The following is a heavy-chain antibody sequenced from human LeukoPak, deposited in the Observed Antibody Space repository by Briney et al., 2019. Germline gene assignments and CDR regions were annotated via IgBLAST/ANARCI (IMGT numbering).Heavy chain of an antibody. J-gene: IGHJ4*02. D-gene: IGHD3-10*01. V-gene: IGHV4-38-2*02. Sequence: SETLSLTCTVSGYSISSGYYWGWIRQPPGKGLEWIGSIYHSGSTYYNPSLKSRVTISVDTSKNQFSLKLSPVTAADTAVYYCARDSYYYGSGSYYIDYWGQGTLVTVSS. CDR1: GYSISSGYY. CDR3: ARDSYYYGSGSYYIDY. CDR2: IYHSGST.